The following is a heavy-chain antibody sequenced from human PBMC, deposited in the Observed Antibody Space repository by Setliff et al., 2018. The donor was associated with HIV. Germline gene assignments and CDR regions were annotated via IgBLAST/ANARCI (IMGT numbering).Heavy chain of an antibody. V-gene: IGHV4-61*09. D-gene: IGHD5-18*01. CDR2: IYSSGST. CDR3: ARHYVDTAMVFFDY. CDR1: GGSISSGHYY. Sequence: PSETLSLTCTVSGGSISSGHYYWSWIRQPAGKGLEWIGHIYSSGSTNYNPSLKSRVTISVDTSKNQFSLKLSSVTAADTAVYYCARHYVDTAMVFFDYWGQGTLVTVSS. J-gene: IGHJ4*02.